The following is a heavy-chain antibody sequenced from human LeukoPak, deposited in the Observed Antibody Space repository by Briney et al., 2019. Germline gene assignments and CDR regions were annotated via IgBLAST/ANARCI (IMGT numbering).Heavy chain of an antibody. V-gene: IGHV1-2*04. Sequence: ASVKVSCKASGYTFTGYYMHWVRQAPGQGLEWMGWINPNSGGTSYAQKFQGWVTMTRDTSISTAYMELSRLRSDDTAVYYCARENDTAMASPLDYWGQGTLVTVSS. CDR3: ARENDTAMASPLDY. J-gene: IGHJ4*02. CDR1: GYTFTGYY. CDR2: INPNSGGT. D-gene: IGHD5-18*01.